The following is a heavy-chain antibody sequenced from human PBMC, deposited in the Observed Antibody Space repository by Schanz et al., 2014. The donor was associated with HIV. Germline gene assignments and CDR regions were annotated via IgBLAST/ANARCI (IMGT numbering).Heavy chain of an antibody. J-gene: IGHJ6*02. V-gene: IGHV1-46*01. Sequence: QIQLVQSGVEVRKPGASVKVSCEASGYTFTNYAISWVRQAPGQGLEWMAIINPSGVSINTAQKFQGRLTMTRDTSTNTVYMELSSLRSEDTAVYYCARRVPLYYHAMDVWGQGTTVTVSS. CDR1: GYTFTNYA. CDR3: ARRVPLYYHAMDV. CDR2: INPSGVSI.